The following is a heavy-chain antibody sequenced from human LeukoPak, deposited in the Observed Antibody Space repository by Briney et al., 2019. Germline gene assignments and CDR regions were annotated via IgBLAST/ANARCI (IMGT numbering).Heavy chain of an antibody. Sequence: SVKVSCKASGGTFSSYAISWVRQAPGQGLEWMGGIIPIFGTANYAQKFQGRVTITADESTSSAYMELSSLRSEDTAVYYCARVQLEHHPYAFDIWGQGTMVTVSS. J-gene: IGHJ3*02. CDR1: GGTFSSYA. V-gene: IGHV1-69*01. CDR3: ARVQLEHHPYAFDI. CDR2: IIPIFGTA. D-gene: IGHD1-1*01.